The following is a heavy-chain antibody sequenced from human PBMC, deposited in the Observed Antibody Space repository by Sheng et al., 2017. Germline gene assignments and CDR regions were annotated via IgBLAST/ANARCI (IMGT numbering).Heavy chain of an antibody. CDR1: GFTVSGNH. CDR2: IHTNGNT. V-gene: IGHV3-53*01. J-gene: IGHJ4*02. Sequence: EVQLVESGGGLIQPGGSLRLSCAASGFTVSGNHMSWVRQAPGKGLEWVSLIHTNGNTYYTDSVKCRFTISRDSSKNTLYLQMNSLRAEDTAVYYCARDHEGRPFDDWGQGTLVTV. D-gene: IGHD3-10*01. CDR3: ARDHEGRPFDD.